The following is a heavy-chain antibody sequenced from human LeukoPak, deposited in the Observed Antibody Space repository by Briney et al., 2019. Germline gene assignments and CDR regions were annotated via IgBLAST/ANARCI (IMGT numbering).Heavy chain of an antibody. CDR1: GYTFTKYL. CDR2: INPQGDIT. Sequence: ASVKVSCKTSGYTFTKYLIHWVRQAPGQGLEWMGTINPQGDITNYAQRFQGRITLTEDTSTSTVYMELSSLTSEDTAVYYCATPPAHYYDSYFDYWGQGTLVTVSS. CDR3: ATPPAHYYDSYFDY. J-gene: IGHJ4*02. V-gene: IGHV1-46*01. D-gene: IGHD3-22*01.